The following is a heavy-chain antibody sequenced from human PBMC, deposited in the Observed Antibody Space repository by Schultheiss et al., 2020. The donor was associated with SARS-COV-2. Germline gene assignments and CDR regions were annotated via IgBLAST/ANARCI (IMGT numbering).Heavy chain of an antibody. CDR1: GFTFSSYA. CDR3: AKGNPTRDYFDY. V-gene: IGHV3-30*18. CDR2: ISYDGSNK. J-gene: IGHJ4*02. Sequence: GESLKISCAASGFTFSSYAMSWVRQAPGKGLEWVAVISYDGSNKYYGDSVKGRFTISRDNSNNTLYLQMNSLRADDTAVYYCAKGNPTRDYFDYWGQGTLVTVSS. D-gene: IGHD1-14*01.